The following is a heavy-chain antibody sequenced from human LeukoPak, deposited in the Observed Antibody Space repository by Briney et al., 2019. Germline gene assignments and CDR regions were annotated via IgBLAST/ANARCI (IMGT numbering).Heavy chain of an antibody. CDR2: ISAYNGNT. Sequence: ASVKVSCKASGYTFTSYGISWVRQAPGQGLEWMGWISAYNGNTNYAQKLQGRVTMTTDTSTSTAYMELRSLRSDDTAVYYCARDLRAYYYDSSGYTFGYWGQGTLVTVSS. CDR3: ARDLRAYYYDSSGYTFGY. CDR1: GYTFTSYG. D-gene: IGHD3-22*01. V-gene: IGHV1-18*01. J-gene: IGHJ4*02.